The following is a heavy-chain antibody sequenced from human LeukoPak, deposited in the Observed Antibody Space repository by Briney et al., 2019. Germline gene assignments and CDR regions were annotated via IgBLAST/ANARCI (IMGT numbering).Heavy chain of an antibody. CDR3: ARRDYYDSTGYFDT. J-gene: IGHJ4*02. D-gene: IGHD3-22*01. CDR2: IYYSGST. V-gene: IGHV4-59*01. Sequence: SETLSLTCTVSGGSISSYYWSWIRQPPGKGLEWIGYIYYSGSTNYNPSLKSRVTISVDTSKNQFSLKLSSVTAADTAVYYCARRDYYDSTGYFDTWGRGALVTVSS. CDR1: GGSISSYY.